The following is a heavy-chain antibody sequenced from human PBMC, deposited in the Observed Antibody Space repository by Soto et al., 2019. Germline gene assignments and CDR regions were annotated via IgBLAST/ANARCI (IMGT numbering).Heavy chain of an antibody. CDR3: ARGPGYSSRASCYYFDF. Sequence: ASVKVSCKASGYTFTSYDINWVRQATGQGLEWMGWMNPNSGNTGYAQKFQGRVTMTRNTSISTAYMELSSLRSEDTAVYYCARGPGYSSRASCYYFDFWGQGTLVTVSS. V-gene: IGHV1-8*02. J-gene: IGHJ4*03. CDR1: GYTFTSYD. D-gene: IGHD2-2*01. CDR2: MNPNSGNT.